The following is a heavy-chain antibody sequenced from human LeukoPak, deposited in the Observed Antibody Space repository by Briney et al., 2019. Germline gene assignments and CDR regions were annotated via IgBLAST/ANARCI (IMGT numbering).Heavy chain of an antibody. D-gene: IGHD6-13*01. V-gene: IGHV4-59*01. CDR1: GGSISSYY. J-gene: IGHJ6*02. Sequence: SETLSLTCTVSGGSISSYYWSWIRQPPGKGLEWIGYIYYSGSTNYNPSLKSRVTISVDTSKNQFSLKLSSVTAADTAVYYCARDAGYSSSWYSYGMDVWGQGTTVTVSS. CDR3: ARDAGYSSSWYSYGMDV. CDR2: IYYSGST.